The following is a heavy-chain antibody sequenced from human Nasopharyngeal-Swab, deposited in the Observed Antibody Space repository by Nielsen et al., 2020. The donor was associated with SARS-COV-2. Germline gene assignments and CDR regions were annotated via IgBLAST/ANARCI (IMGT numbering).Heavy chain of an antibody. V-gene: IGHV3-48*04. J-gene: IGHJ4*02. CDR1: GFTFSRYS. D-gene: IGHD3/OR15-3a*01. Sequence: GESLKISCAASGFTFSRYSMNWVRQAPGKGLEWVSYISSSSSTIYYADSVKGRFTISRDNAKNSLYLQMNSLRAEDTAVYYCARDWHGPFDYWGQGTLVIVSS. CDR3: ARDWHGPFDY. CDR2: ISSSSSTI.